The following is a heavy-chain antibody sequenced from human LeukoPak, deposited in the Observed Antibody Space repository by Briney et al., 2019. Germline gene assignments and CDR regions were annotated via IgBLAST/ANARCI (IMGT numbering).Heavy chain of an antibody. D-gene: IGHD3-22*01. Sequence: ASVKVSCKVSGYTLTELSMRLVRQAPGKGLEWMGGFDPEDGETIYAQKFQGRVTMTEDTSTDTAYMELSSLRSEDTAVYYCATDLGGDSSGYYNYWGQGTLVTVSS. CDR1: GYTLTELS. V-gene: IGHV1-24*01. J-gene: IGHJ4*02. CDR3: ATDLGGDSSGYYNY. CDR2: FDPEDGET.